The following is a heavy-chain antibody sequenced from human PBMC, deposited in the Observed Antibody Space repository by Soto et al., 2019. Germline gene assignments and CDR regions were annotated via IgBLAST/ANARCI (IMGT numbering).Heavy chain of an antibody. CDR1: GGAFSSYT. V-gene: IGHV1-69*02. J-gene: IGHJ4*02. CDR3: ASGDILTDSYFAY. Sequence: SVKVSCKASGGAFSSYTISWVRQAPGQGLEGMGRIIPILGIANYAQKFQGRVTITADKSTSTADMELSSLRSEDTAVYYCASGDILTDSYFAYWGQGTLVTVSS. D-gene: IGHD3-9*01. CDR2: IIPILGIA.